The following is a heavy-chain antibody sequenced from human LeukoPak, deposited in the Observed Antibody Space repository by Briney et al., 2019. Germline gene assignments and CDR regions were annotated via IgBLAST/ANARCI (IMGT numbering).Heavy chain of an antibody. CDR2: ISSSSSTI. J-gene: IGHJ4*02. Sequence: PGGSLRLSCAASGFTFSSYSMNWVRQAPGKGLEWVSDISSSSSTIYYADSVKGRFTISRDNAKNSLYLEMNSLRAEDTAVYYCAKDGRRISMIGVVRRGHYFDYWGQGILVTVSS. D-gene: IGHD3-22*01. V-gene: IGHV3-48*01. CDR1: GFTFSSYS. CDR3: AKDGRRISMIGVVRRGHYFDY.